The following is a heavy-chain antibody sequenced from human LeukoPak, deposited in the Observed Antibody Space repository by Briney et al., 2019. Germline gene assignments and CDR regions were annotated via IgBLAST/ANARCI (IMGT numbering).Heavy chain of an antibody. V-gene: IGHV4-59*01. CDR3: ARVSGWLPYFDY. D-gene: IGHD6-19*01. CDR1: GVSISSYY. Sequence: SETLSLTCTVSGVSISSYYWSWIRQPPGKGLEWIGYIYYTGSTDYNPSLKSRVAISVDTSKNQFSLKLSSVTAADTAVYYCARVSGWLPYFDYWGQGTLVTVSS. CDR2: IYYTGST. J-gene: IGHJ4*02.